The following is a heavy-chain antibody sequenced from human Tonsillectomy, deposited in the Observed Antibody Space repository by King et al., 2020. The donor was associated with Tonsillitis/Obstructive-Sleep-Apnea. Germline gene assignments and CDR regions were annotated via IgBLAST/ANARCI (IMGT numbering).Heavy chain of an antibody. J-gene: IGHJ6*03. CDR1: GGSFSGYY. CDR3: ARTGPYKYDYYYFYYMDV. CDR2: IHHSGST. D-gene: IGHD5-24*01. Sequence: VQLQQWGAGLLKPSETLSLTCGVYGGSFSGYYWSWIRQPPGKGLEWIGEIHHSGSTKYNPSLKSRVTISVDTSKNQFSLKLSSATAADTAVYYCARTGPYKYDYYYFYYMDVWGKGTTVTISS. V-gene: IGHV4-34*01.